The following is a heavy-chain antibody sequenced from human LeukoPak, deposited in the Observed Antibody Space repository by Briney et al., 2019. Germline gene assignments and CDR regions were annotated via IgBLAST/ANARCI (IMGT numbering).Heavy chain of an antibody. D-gene: IGHD3-16*01. J-gene: IGHJ4*01. CDR3: ARLSAMIQRAEPFYYFEH. V-gene: IGHV3-30*19. Sequence: GRSQRPSCAAAGFTFNDYGIRWVRLAPGRRLEWVAFIKYDGSKKYYADSVNGRVTKNTLYLQMNSLRPEDTAVYYCARLSAMIQRAEPFYYFEHWGQGTLVTVSS. CDR2: IKYDGSKK. CDR1: GFTFNDYG.